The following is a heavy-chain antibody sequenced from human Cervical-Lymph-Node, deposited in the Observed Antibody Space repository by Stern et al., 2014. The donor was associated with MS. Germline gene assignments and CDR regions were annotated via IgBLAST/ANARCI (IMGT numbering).Heavy chain of an antibody. CDR2: IIPIFGST. V-gene: IGHV1-69*06. CDR1: GGTFINYA. J-gene: IGHJ6*02. Sequence: VQLVESGAEVKKPGSSVKVSCKASGGTFINYAISWGRQAPGQGLEWIGGIIPIFGSTHYAQRFQGRFIITADNSANTAYLEVSSLRFEDTGVYFCARDNDDNGMDVWGQGTTVTVSS. CDR3: ARDNDDNGMDV. D-gene: IGHD1-1*01.